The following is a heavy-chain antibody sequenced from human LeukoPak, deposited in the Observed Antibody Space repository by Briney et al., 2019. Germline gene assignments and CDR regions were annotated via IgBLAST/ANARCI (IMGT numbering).Heavy chain of an antibody. V-gene: IGHV4-34*01. CDR2: INHSGST. CDR1: GGSFSGYY. Sequence: SETLSLTCAVYGGSFSGYYWSWIRQPPGKGLEWIGEINHSGSTNYNPSLKGRVTISVDTSKNQFSLKLSSVTAADTAVYYCARAEIKLYNQRRYYFDYWGQGTLVTVPS. J-gene: IGHJ4*02. D-gene: IGHD3-16*02. CDR3: ARAEIKLYNQRRYYFDY.